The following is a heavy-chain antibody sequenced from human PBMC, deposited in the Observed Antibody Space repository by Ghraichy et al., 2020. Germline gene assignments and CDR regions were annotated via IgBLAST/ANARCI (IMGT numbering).Heavy chain of an antibody. V-gene: IGHV3-9*01. CDR2: ISWNSGSI. D-gene: IGHD3-3*01. J-gene: IGHJ6*02. CDR3: AKDPGSGGPMDGMDV. CDR1: GFTFDDYA. Sequence: GGSLRLSCAASGFTFDDYAMHWVRQAPGKGLEWVSGISWNSGSIGYADSVKGRFTISRDNAKNSLYLQMNSLRAEDTALYYCAKDPGSGGPMDGMDVWGQGTTVTVSS.